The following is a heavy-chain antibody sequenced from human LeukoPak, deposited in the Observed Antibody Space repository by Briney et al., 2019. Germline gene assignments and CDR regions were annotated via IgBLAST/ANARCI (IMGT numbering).Heavy chain of an antibody. CDR1: GGSFSGYY. J-gene: IGHJ3*02. CDR2: INHSGST. V-gene: IGHV4-34*01. Sequence: SETLSLTCAVYGGSFSGYYWSWLRQPPGKGLEWIGEINHSGSTNNNPSLKSRVTITVDTSKNQFSLKLSSVTAADTAVYYCARGRGFGELLAFDNWGQGTMVTVSS. CDR3: ARGRGFGELLAFDN. D-gene: IGHD3-10*01.